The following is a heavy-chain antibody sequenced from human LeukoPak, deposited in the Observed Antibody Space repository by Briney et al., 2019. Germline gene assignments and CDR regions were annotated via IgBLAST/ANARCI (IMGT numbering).Heavy chain of an antibody. J-gene: IGHJ5*02. CDR3: AREKESGSSWFDP. CDR2: IFPGDSDT. D-gene: IGHD3-10*01. Sequence: GESPKISCKASGYSFTKYWIGWVRQMPGKGLEWMAIIFPGDSDTRYSASFQGRVTISADTSITTAYLRWSSLTASDTAMYYCAREKESGSSWFDPWGQGTLVTVSS. CDR1: GYSFTKYW. V-gene: IGHV5-51*01.